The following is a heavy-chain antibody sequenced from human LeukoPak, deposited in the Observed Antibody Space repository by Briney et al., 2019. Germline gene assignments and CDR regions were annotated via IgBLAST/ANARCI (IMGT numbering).Heavy chain of an antibody. Sequence: GESLRLSCAASGFTVSSNYMSWVRQAPGKGLEWVSVIYSGGSTYYTDSVEGRFTTSRDNSKNTLYLQMNNLRAEDTAVYYCTRDLGNSWWGYWGQGTLVTVSS. J-gene: IGHJ4*02. V-gene: IGHV3-66*01. CDR3: TRDLGNSWWGY. CDR1: GFTVSSNY. D-gene: IGHD6-13*01. CDR2: IYSGGST.